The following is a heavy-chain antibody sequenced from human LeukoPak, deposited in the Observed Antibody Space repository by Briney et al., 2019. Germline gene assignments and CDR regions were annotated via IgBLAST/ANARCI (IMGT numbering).Heavy chain of an antibody. CDR1: GFPFSSYA. CDR3: AKNGGSQCYSHLDS. V-gene: IGHV3-23*01. D-gene: IGHD2-15*01. J-gene: IGHJ4*02. Sequence: GGSLRLSCAASGFPFSSYAMSWVRQAPGKGLEWVSGTSGSGGSTYYAGSVKGRFTISRDNSKNTLYLQMNSLRVEDTAVYYCAKNGGSQCYSHLDSWGQGTLVTVSS. CDR2: TSGSGGST.